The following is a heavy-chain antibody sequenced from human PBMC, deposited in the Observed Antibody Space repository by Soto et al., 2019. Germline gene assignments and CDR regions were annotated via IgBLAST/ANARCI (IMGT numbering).Heavy chain of an antibody. CDR2: IIPIFGTA. V-gene: IGHV1-69*06. CDR1: GGTFSSYA. J-gene: IGHJ4*02. CDR3: ARDSSSGSPFDY. D-gene: IGHD6-19*01. Sequence: SVKVSCKASGGTFSSYAISWVRQAPGQGLEWMGGIIPIFGTANYAQKFQGRVTITADKSTSTAYMELSSLRSEDTAVYYCARDSSSGSPFDYCGQGTLVPVSS.